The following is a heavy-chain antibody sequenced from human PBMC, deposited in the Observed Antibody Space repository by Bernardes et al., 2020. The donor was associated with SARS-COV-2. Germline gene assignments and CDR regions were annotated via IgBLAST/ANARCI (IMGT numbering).Heavy chain of an antibody. J-gene: IGHJ5*02. D-gene: IGHD2-2*01. V-gene: IGHV1-24*01. Sequence: ASVKVSCKVSVYTLTELSMHWVRQAPGKGLEWMGGFDPEDGETIYAQKFQGRVTMTEDTSTDTAYMELSSLRSEDTAVYYCATASPLLSGNNWFDPWGQGTLVTVSS. CDR3: ATASPLLSGNNWFDP. CDR1: VYTLTELS. CDR2: FDPEDGET.